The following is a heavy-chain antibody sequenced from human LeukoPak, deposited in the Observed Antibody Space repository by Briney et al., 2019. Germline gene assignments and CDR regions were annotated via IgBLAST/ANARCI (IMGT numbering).Heavy chain of an antibody. D-gene: IGHD6-19*01. J-gene: IGHJ4*02. CDR3: ARIPSSGWTKRLYYFDY. Sequence: ASVKVSCKASGYTFTGYNMHWGRQAPGQGLEWMGWINPNSGGTNYAQKFQGRVTMTRDTSISTAYMELSRLRSDDTAVYYCARIPSSGWTKRLYYFDYWGQGTLVTVSS. CDR2: INPNSGGT. CDR1: GYTFTGYN. V-gene: IGHV1-2*02.